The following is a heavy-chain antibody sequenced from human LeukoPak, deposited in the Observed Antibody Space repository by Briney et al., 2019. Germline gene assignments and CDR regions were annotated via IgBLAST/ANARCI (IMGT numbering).Heavy chain of an antibody. J-gene: IGHJ4*02. CDR2: IKEDGSKK. Sequence: GGSLRLSCAASGFTFSSHWMTWVRQAPGKGLEWVANIKEDGSKKNYVDSVKGRFTISRDNAKNSLYLQMNSLRAEDTAVYHCATPLDYYDSSGYHQGGDWGQGTLVTVSS. CDR3: ATPLDYYDSSGYHQGGD. D-gene: IGHD3-22*01. CDR1: GFTFSSHW. V-gene: IGHV3-7*03.